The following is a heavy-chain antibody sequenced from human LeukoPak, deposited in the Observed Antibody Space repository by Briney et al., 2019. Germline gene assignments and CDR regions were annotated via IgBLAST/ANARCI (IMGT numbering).Heavy chain of an antibody. D-gene: IGHD4-17*01. Sequence: SETLSLTCTVSGGSISSSSYYWGWIRQPPGEGLEWIGSIYYSGSTYYNPSLKSRVTISVDTSKNQFSLKLSSVTAADTAVYYCARLHGDYVGYYYYYMDVWGKGTTVTVSS. CDR2: IYYSGST. CDR1: GGSISSSSYY. J-gene: IGHJ6*03. CDR3: ARLHGDYVGYYYYYMDV. V-gene: IGHV4-39*01.